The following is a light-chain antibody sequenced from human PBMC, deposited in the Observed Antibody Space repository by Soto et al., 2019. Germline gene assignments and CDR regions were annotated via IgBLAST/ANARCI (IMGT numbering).Light chain of an antibody. CDR1: QDISNY. Sequence: DIPMTQSPSSLSASVGDRVTITCQASQDISNYLNWYQQKPGKAPKLLIYDASNLETGVPSRFSGSGSGTDLTFTISSLQPEDIATYYCQQYDNLRMYTFGQGTKLEIK. V-gene: IGKV1-33*01. CDR3: QQYDNLRMYT. J-gene: IGKJ2*01. CDR2: DAS.